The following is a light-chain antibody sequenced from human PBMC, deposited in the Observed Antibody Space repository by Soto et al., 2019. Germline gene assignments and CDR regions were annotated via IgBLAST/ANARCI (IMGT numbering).Light chain of an antibody. Sequence: DIQMTQSPSSLSASIGDRVTITCRASQTVNTYLHWYQQKPGKAPKLLIYAASNLQSGVPSRFSGSGSGTNFTLSLNSLQPEDFATYYCQQGYSTPRTFGQGTKVDIK. CDR2: AAS. CDR3: QQGYSTPRT. J-gene: IGKJ1*01. V-gene: IGKV1-39*01. CDR1: QTVNTY.